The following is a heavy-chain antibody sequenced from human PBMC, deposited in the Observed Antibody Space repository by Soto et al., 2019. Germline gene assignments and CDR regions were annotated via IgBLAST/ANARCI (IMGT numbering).Heavy chain of an antibody. J-gene: IGHJ4*02. CDR3: ARDRGYCSGGSCYYYFDY. D-gene: IGHD2-15*01. V-gene: IGHV1-3*01. CDR2: INAGNGNT. CDR1: GYTFTSYA. Sequence: QVQLVQSGAEVKKPAASVKVSCKASGYTFTSYAMHWVRQAPGQRLEWMGWINAGNGNTNYSQKFQGRVTITRDTSASTAYMERSSLRSEDTAVYYCARDRGYCSGGSCYYYFDYWGQGPLVTVSS.